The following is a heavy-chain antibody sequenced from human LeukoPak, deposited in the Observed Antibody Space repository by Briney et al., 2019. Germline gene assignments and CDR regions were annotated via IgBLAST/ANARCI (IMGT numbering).Heavy chain of an antibody. D-gene: IGHD6-19*01. V-gene: IGHV4-34*01. CDR2: INHSGST. CDR3: ARGVQWLAYFDY. J-gene: IGHJ4*02. CDR1: GGSFSCYY. Sequence: PSEILSLTCAGLGGSFSCYYWSWIRQPPGNGLEWIGEINHSGSTNYNPSLKSRVTISVDTSKNQFSLKLSSVTAADTAVYYCARGVQWLAYFDYWGQGTLVTVSS.